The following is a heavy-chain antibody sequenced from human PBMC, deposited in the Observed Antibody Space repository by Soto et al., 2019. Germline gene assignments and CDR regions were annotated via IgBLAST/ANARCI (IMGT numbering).Heavy chain of an antibody. J-gene: IGHJ6*02. D-gene: IGHD1-26*01. CDR2: ISYDGSNK. Sequence: GGSLRLSCAASGFTFSSYAMHWVRQAPGKGLEWVAVISYDGSNKYYADSVKGRFTISRDNSKNTLYLQMNSLRAEDTAVYYCARDNPFERLVIYYYYGMDVWGQGTTVTVSS. V-gene: IGHV3-30-3*01. CDR3: ARDNPFERLVIYYYYGMDV. CDR1: GFTFSSYA.